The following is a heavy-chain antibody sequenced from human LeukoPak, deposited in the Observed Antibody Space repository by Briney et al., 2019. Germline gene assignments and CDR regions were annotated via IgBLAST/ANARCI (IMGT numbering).Heavy chain of an antibody. CDR2: IRYDGSNK. CDR3: ARVFFGPHYYYYYYMDV. J-gene: IGHJ6*03. Sequence: PGGSLRLSCAASGFTFSSYGMHWVRQAPGKGLEWVAFIRYDGSNKYYADSVKGRFTISRDNAKNSLYLQMNSLRAEDTAVYYCARVFFGPHYYYYYYMDVWGKGTTVTVSS. D-gene: IGHD3/OR15-3a*01. V-gene: IGHV3-30*02. CDR1: GFTFSSYG.